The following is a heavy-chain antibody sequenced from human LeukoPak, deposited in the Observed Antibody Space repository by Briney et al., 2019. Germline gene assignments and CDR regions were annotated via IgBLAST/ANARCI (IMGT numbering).Heavy chain of an antibody. CDR2: ISGSGDNT. J-gene: IGHJ6*03. V-gene: IGHV3-23*01. CDR3: ARDGDTVLTRGYYYYLDV. Sequence: PGGSLRLSCAASGFTFSSYAMSWVRQAPGKGLEWVSAISGSGDNTYYPDSVKGRFTISRDNSKNTLYLQMNSLRAEDTALYYCARDGDTVLTRGYYYYLDVWGKGTTVTVSS. CDR1: GFTFSSYA. D-gene: IGHD3-10*01.